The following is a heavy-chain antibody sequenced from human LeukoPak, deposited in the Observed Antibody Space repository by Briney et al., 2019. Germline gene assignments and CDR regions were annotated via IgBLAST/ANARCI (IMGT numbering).Heavy chain of an antibody. CDR3: ARVEYSGWNLEY. V-gene: IGHV3-7*01. CDR2: INQGGGVQ. D-gene: IGHD5-12*01. Sequence: GGSLRLSCAASGFTFRSYWMSWGRQAPGKGLEWVANINQGGGVQYYRDSVKARFTISRDDAKNSLYVQMNSLRDEDTAVYYCARVEYSGWNLEYWGQGTLVTVSS. J-gene: IGHJ4*02. CDR1: GFTFRSYW.